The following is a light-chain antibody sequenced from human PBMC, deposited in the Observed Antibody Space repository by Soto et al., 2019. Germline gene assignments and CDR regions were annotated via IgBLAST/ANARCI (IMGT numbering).Light chain of an antibody. J-gene: IGLJ1*01. CDR3: QSYDSSLSGYV. CDR2: GNN. V-gene: IGLV1-40*01. Sequence: QSALAQPPSVSGAPGQTVIISCRWSSSNLGAPYDVNWFRQLPGTVPRLLIYGNNNRPSGVPDRFSGSKSGTSASLAITGLQAEDEADYYCQSYDSSLSGYVFGTGTKVTVL. CDR1: SSNLGAPYD.